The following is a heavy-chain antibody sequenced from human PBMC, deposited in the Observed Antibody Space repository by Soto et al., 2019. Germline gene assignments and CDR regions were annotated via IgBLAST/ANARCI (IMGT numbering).Heavy chain of an antibody. CDR2: INSDGTTT. CDR1: GFTFRVYW. Sequence: GGSLSLSCGGSGFTFRVYWMHWVRQSPGKGLVWVSRINSDGTTTAYADSVKGRFTISRDNSKNTLFLQMTSLRADDTAVYYCTHCRGESCHGGYFGMDVWGQGTTVTVSS. CDR3: THCRGESCHGGYFGMDV. D-gene: IGHD2-15*01. V-gene: IGHV3-74*01. J-gene: IGHJ6*02.